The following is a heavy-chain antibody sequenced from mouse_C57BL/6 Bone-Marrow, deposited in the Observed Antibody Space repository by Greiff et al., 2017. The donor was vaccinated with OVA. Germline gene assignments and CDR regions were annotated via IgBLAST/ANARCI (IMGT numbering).Heavy chain of an antibody. CDR2: IRNKPNGSTT. D-gene: IGHD1-1*01. Sequence: EVKLMESGGGLVQPGDSLRLSCAASGFTFTNYYMSWVRQPPGKALEWLAFIRNKPNGSTTEYSASVKGRFTISRDNSQSILYLQMNALRAEDSATYYCARYKGRVAVDYFDCWGQGTALTVSS. CDR1: GFTFTNYY. V-gene: IGHV7-3*01. J-gene: IGHJ2*01. CDR3: ARYKGRVAVDYFDC.